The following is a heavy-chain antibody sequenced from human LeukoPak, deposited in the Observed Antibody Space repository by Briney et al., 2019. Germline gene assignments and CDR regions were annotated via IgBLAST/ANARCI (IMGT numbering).Heavy chain of an antibody. CDR3: ARFCGSTSWHSGYYYGIDV. D-gene: IGHD2-2*01. J-gene: IGHJ6*02. CDR2: IIPIFGTA. V-gene: IGHV1-69*13. Sequence: ASVQVSCKASGGTFSSYAISWVRQAPGQGLEWMGGIIPIFGTANYAQKFQGRVTITADESTSTAYMELSSLRSEDTAVYYCARFCGSTSWHSGYYYGIDVWGQGTTVTVSS. CDR1: GGTFSSYA.